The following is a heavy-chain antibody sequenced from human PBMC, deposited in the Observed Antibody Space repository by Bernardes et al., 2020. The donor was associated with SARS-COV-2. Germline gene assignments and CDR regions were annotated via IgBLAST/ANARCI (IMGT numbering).Heavy chain of an antibody. CDR2: IYHSAST. J-gene: IGHJ4*02. D-gene: IGHD4-17*01. V-gene: IGHV4-59*01. Sequence: SETLSLTCTVSGGSFSSYYWSWIWQPPGKGLEWIGFIYHSASTNYNPSLKSRVTLSLDTSKNQFSLKLKSVTAADTAVYYCARMGYGGSDFDYWGQGTLVSVSS. CDR3: ARMGYGGSDFDY. CDR1: GGSFSSYY.